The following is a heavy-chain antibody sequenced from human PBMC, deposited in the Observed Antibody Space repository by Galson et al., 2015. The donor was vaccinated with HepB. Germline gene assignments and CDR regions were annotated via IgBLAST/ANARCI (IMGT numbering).Heavy chain of an antibody. CDR3: ARDSGSGYDYYYYGMDV. J-gene: IGHJ6*02. CDR1: GFTFSSYS. CDR2: ISSSSSTI. D-gene: IGHD5-12*01. Sequence: SLRLSCAASGFTFSSYSMNWVRQAPGKGLEWVSYISSSSSTIYYADSVKGRFTISRDNAKNSLYLQMNSLRDEDTAVYYCARDSGSGYDYYYYGMDVWGQGTTVTVSS. V-gene: IGHV3-48*02.